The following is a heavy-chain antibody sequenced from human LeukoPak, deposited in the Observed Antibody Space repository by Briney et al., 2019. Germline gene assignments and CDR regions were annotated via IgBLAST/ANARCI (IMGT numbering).Heavy chain of an antibody. J-gene: IGHJ6*03. V-gene: IGHV4-39*01. CDR2: IYYSGTA. CDR1: GTSISSSAYY. Sequence: SETLSLTCAVSGTSISSSAYYWGWIRQVPGKGLEWIGSIYYSGTAYYNPSLESRVTASEDTSRSRFSLMLTSVTAADTAVYYCARQASDYYYYYMDVWGQGTTVIVAS. CDR3: ARQASDYYYYYMDV.